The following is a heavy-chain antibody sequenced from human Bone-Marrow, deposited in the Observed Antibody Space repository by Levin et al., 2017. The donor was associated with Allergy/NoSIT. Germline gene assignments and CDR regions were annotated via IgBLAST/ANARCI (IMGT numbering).Heavy chain of an antibody. D-gene: IGHD3-3*01. CDR1: GFTFSSYS. V-gene: IGHV3-21*01. CDR2: ISSSSSYI. Sequence: PGESLKISCAASGFTFSSYSMNWVRQAPGKGLEWVSSISSSSSYIYYADSVKGRFTISRDNAKNSLYLQMNSLRAEDTAVYYCARTTTLRFLEWLLCNYYYYMDVWGKGTTVTVSS. J-gene: IGHJ6*03. CDR3: ARTTTLRFLEWLLCNYYYYMDV.